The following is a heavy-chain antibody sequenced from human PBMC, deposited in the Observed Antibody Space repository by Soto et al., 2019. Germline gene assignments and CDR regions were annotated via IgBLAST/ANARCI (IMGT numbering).Heavy chain of an antibody. V-gene: IGHV4-39*01. J-gene: IGHJ2*01. CDR2: IYYSGST. D-gene: IGHD3-16*02. CDR1: XGLISSSSYY. CDR3: ARARNYDYIWGSYRSKRDYWYFDL. Sequence: SETLSLTGTVSXGLISSSSYYWGWIRQPPGKGLEWIGSIYYSGSTYYNPSLKSRVTISVDTSKNQFSLKLSSVTAADTAVYYCARARNYDYIWGSYRSKRDYWYFDLWGRGTLVTVSS.